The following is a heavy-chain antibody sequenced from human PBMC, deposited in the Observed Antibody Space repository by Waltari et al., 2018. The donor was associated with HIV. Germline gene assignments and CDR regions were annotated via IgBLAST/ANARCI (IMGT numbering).Heavy chain of an antibody. CDR3: TRTSTGSDYYYEVDV. V-gene: IGHV4-61*02. CDR2: LYTSGNT. CDR1: GGSINSGSYY. D-gene: IGHD3-22*01. Sequence: VQLQESGSGLVKPSQTLSLTCTVPGGSINSGSYYWNWIRKPAGTGLECIGRLYTSGNTNYNPSLKSRVTITVDTSKNQFSLRLSSVTASDTGIYYCTRTSTGSDYYYEVDVWGQGTTVTVS. J-gene: IGHJ6*02.